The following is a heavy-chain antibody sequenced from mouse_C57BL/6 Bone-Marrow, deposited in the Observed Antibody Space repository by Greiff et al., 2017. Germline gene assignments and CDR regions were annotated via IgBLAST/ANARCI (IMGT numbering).Heavy chain of an antibody. V-gene: IGHV1-59*01. Sequence: QVQLQQPGAELVRPGTSVKLSCKASGYTFTSYWMHWVKQRPGQGLEWIGVIDPSDSYTNYNQKFKGKATLTVDTSSSTAYMQLSSLTSEDSAVYYCASELGWFAYWGQGTLVTVSA. CDR1: GYTFTSYW. D-gene: IGHD4-1*01. CDR2: IDPSDSYT. CDR3: ASELGWFAY. J-gene: IGHJ3*01.